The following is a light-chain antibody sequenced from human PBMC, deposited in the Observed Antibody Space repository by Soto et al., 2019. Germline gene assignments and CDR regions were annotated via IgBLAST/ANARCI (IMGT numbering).Light chain of an antibody. CDR2: DTN. V-gene: IGLV7-46*01. CDR3: LLYYNGPVI. J-gene: IGLJ2*01. Sequence: QAVVTQEPSLIVSPGGTVTLTCGSSTGPVTNGHYPYWFHQKPGQAPRTLIYDTNNKHSWTPARFSASLLGGKAALTISGAQPEDEAEYYCLLYYNGPVIIGGGTKVTVL. CDR1: TGPVTNGHY.